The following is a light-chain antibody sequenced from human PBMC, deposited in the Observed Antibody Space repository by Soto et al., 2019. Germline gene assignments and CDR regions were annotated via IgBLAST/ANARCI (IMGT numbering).Light chain of an antibody. V-gene: IGKV3-20*01. CDR3: QQYGSSPFT. Sequence: ESVLTQSPGILSVSLGERATLSWSVSESISSTSLAWYQQKPGQAPRLLIYGASTRATGVPDRFSGSESGTDFTLSISRLEPDDFVVYYCQQYGSSPFTFGQGTRLENK. CDR2: GAS. J-gene: IGKJ5*01. CDR1: ESISSTS.